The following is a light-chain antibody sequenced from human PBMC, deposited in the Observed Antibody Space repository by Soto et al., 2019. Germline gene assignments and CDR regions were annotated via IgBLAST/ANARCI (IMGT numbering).Light chain of an antibody. Sequence: EIVLTQSPGTLSLSPGERATLSCRASQSVSSSYLAWYQQKPGQAPRLLIDGASSRATGIPDRFSGSGSGTDFTLTISRLEPEEFAMYYCPQYGSSPWTFGQGTKLEIK. V-gene: IGKV3-20*01. CDR1: QSVSSSY. J-gene: IGKJ2*01. CDR2: GAS. CDR3: PQYGSSPWT.